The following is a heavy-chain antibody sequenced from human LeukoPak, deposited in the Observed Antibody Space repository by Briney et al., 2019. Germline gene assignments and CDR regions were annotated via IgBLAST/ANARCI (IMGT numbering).Heavy chain of an antibody. Sequence: GGSLRLSCEASGFTFSTFAMIWVRQPPGKGLEWVSSIFPSGGEIHYADSVRGRFTISKDNSKSTLSLQMNSLRAEDTAIYYCATYRQVLLPFESWGQGTLVTVSS. CDR3: ATYRQVLLPFES. J-gene: IGHJ4*02. D-gene: IGHD2-8*02. CDR1: GFTFSTFA. V-gene: IGHV3-23*01. CDR2: IFPSGGEI.